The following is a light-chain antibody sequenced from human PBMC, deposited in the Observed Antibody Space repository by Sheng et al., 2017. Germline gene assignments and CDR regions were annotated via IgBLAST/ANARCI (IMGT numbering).Light chain of an antibody. Sequence: AIQLTQSPSSLSASVGDRVTITCRASQGISSYLAWYQQKPGKAPKLLIYAASYLQSGVPSRFSGSGSGTDFTLTISSLQPEDFATYYCLQDNSYPLTFGPGTKVDIK. CDR2: AAS. J-gene: IGKJ3*01. CDR1: QGISSY. V-gene: IGKV1-6*01. CDR3: LQDNSYPLT.